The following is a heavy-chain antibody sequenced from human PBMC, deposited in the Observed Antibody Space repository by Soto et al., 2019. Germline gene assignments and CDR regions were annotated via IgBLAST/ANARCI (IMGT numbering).Heavy chain of an antibody. J-gene: IGHJ4*02. CDR3: ARDSDLAPVDY. V-gene: IGHV3-21*01. CDR1: GFTFSSYS. CDR2: ISSSSSYI. Sequence: GGSLRLSCAASGFTFSSYSMNWVRQAPGKGLEWVSSISSSSSYIYYADSVKGRFTISRDNAKNSLYLQMNSLRAEDTAVYYCARDSDLAPVDYWGQGPLGTVSS.